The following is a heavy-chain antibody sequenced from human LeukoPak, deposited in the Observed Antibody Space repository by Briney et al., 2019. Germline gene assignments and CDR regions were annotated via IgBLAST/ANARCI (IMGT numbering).Heavy chain of an antibody. CDR3: ARASSWGYFDY. D-gene: IGHD3-16*01. CDR2: IYDSGGT. J-gene: IGHJ4*02. Sequence: PSQTLSLTCAVSGGSISSGGYSWSWIRQPPGKGLEWIGYIYDSGGTYYNPSLKSRVTISVDSSKNQFSLKLSSVTAADTAVYYCARASSWGYFDYWGQGTLVTVSS. CDR1: GGSISSGGYS. V-gene: IGHV4-30-2*01.